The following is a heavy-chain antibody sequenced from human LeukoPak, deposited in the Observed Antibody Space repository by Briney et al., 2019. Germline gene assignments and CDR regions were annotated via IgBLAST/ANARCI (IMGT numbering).Heavy chain of an antibody. V-gene: IGHV3-23*01. D-gene: IGHD3-10*01. CDR3: AKYRGFGDSYDS. J-gene: IGHJ4*02. CDR1: GFPFSRND. Sequence: GGSLRLSCAASGFPFSRNDTSWVRQAPGKGLEWVSSISGSGDRTYYADSVKGRFTISRDTSKNTLYLEMNSLRVEDAAVYYCAKYRGFGDSYDSWGQGTLVTVSS. CDR2: ISGSGDRT.